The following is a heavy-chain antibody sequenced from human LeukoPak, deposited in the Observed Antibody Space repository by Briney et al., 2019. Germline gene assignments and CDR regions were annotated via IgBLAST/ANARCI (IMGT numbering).Heavy chain of an antibody. CDR1: GGTFSSYA. CDR3: ARSYGGDSSSWDNWFDP. Sequence: ASVKVSCKASGGTFSSYAISWVRQAPGQGLEWMGWISAYNHNTNYAQKFQGRVTMTTDTSTTTAYMELRSLRSDDTAVYYCARSYGGDSSSWDNWFDPWGQGTLVTVSS. J-gene: IGHJ5*02. D-gene: IGHD6-13*01. V-gene: IGHV1-18*01. CDR2: ISAYNHNT.